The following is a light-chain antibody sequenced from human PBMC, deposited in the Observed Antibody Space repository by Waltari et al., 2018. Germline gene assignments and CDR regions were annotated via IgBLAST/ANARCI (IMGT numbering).Light chain of an antibody. V-gene: IGKV1-39*01. CDR2: GAS. Sequence: DFQMTQSPSSLSASVGDRVTITCRASQTISSYLNWYQHKPGKAPKLLIYGASTLQSGVPSRFSGTVSGTEFTLTINTVQPEDFATYYCQETDTTPYTFGQGTRLEIK. CDR3: QETDTTPYT. CDR1: QTISSY. J-gene: IGKJ2*01.